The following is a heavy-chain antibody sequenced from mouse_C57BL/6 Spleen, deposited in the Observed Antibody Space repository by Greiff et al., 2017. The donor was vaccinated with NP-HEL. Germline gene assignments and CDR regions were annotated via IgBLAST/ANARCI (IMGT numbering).Heavy chain of an antibody. Sequence: QVQLQQSGAELVKPGASVKISCKASGYAFSSYWMNWVKQRPGQGLEWIGQIYPGDGDTNYNGKFKGKATLTADKSSSTAYMQLSSLTSEDSAVYFCARTTVVRYFDVWGTGTTVTVSS. CDR2: IYPGDGDT. J-gene: IGHJ1*03. CDR1: GYAFSSYW. CDR3: ARTTVVRYFDV. D-gene: IGHD1-1*01. V-gene: IGHV1-80*01.